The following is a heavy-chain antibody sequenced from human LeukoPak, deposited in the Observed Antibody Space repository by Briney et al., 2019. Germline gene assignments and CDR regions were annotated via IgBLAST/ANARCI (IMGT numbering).Heavy chain of an antibody. CDR1: GGSISSGGYY. CDR3: ARGVKWQFGVLDI. CDR2: IYHSGST. D-gene: IGHD3-3*01. J-gene: IGHJ3*02. V-gene: IGHV4-30-2*01. Sequence: SQTLSLTCTVSGGSISSGGYYWSWIRQPPGKGLEWIGYIYHSGSTYYNPSLKSRVTISVDRSKNQFSLRLSSVTAADTAVYYGARGVKWQFGVLDIWGQGKMVTVSS.